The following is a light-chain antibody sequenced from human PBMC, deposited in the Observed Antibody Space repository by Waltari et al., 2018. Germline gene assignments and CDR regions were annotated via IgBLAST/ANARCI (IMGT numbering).Light chain of an antibody. J-gene: IGLJ1*01. CDR3: AAWDDSLNAYV. CDR1: RSNVGSNT. V-gene: IGLV1-44*01. Sequence: QSVLTQPPSASGTPGQTVTISRSGSRSNVGSNTVNWFQQVPGTAPKLLIYSNNQRPSGVPDRFSGSKSGPSASLAISGLQSEDEADYYCAAWDDSLNAYVFGTGTQVPVL. CDR2: SNN.